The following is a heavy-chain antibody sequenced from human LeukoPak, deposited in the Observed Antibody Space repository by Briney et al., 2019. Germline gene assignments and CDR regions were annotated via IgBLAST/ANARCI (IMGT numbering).Heavy chain of an antibody. V-gene: IGHV1-69*01. J-gene: IGHJ6*03. Sequence: SVKVSCQASGGTFSSYAISWVRQAPGQGLEWMGGIIPIFGTANYAQKFQGRVTITADESTSTAYMELSSLRSEDTAVYYCARSIGPIAEYYYYYVDVWGKGTTVTISS. CDR1: GGTFSSYA. D-gene: IGHD6-13*01. CDR3: ARSIGPIAEYYYYYVDV. CDR2: IIPIFGTA.